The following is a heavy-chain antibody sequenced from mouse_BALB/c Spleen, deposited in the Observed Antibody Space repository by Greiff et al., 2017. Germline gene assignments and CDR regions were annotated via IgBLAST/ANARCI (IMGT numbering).Heavy chain of an antibody. CDR1: GFTFSSYG. CDR3: ARDYYGNSWFAY. V-gene: IGHV5-6-3*01. Sequence: EVQRVESGGGLVQPGGSLKLSCAASGFTFSSYGMSWVRQTPDKRLELVATINSNGGSTYYPDSVKGRFTISRDNAKNTLYLQMSSLKSEDTAMYYCARDYYGNSWFAYWGQGTLVTVSA. J-gene: IGHJ3*01. CDR2: INSNGGST. D-gene: IGHD2-1*01.